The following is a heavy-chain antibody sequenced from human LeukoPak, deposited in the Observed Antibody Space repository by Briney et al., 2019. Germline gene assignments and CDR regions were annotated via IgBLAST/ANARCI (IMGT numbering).Heavy chain of an antibody. J-gene: IGHJ4*02. V-gene: IGHV3-7*01. CDR1: RFSFSNFW. Sequence: GGSLRLSCVASRFSFSNFWMIWVRQAPGKGLEWVANIKEDGSEKNYVDSVKGRFTISRDNAKNSLYLQMNSLRAEDTAVYYCVRDRSTTTWTRFDSWGQGTLVTVSS. CDR2: IKEDGSEK. D-gene: IGHD1-1*01. CDR3: VRDRSTTTWTRFDS.